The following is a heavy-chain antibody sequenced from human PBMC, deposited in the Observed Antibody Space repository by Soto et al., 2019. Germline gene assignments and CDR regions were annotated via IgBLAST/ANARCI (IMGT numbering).Heavy chain of an antibody. V-gene: IGHV4-39*01. Sequence: SETLSLTCTVSGGSISSSSYDWGWIRQPPGKGLEWIGSIYCSGSTYYNPSLKSRVTISVDTSKNQFSLKLSSVTAADTAVYSCARWLDILIPGDVFDIWRQGNMVTVS. CDR3: ARWLDILIPGDVFDI. J-gene: IGHJ3*02. CDR2: IYCSGST. CDR1: GGSISSSSYD. D-gene: IGHD3-9*01.